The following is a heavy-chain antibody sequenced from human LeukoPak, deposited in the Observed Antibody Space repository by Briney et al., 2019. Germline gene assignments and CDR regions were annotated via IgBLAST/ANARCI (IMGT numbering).Heavy chain of an antibody. D-gene: IGHD6-13*01. J-gene: IGHJ4*02. V-gene: IGHV3-66*01. Sequence: GGSLRLSCAASGFTFSSYAMSWVRQAPGKGLEWVSVIYSGGSTDYADSVKGRFTMSRDNSKNTLYLQMNSLRAEDTAVYYCARDPRIAAGDTMWGQGTLVTVSS. CDR3: ARDPRIAAGDTM. CDR1: GFTFSSYA. CDR2: IYSGGST.